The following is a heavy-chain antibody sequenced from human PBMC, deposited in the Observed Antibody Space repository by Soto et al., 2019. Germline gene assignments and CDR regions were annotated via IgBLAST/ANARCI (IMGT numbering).Heavy chain of an antibody. D-gene: IGHD1-7*01. Sequence: QVQLVQSGAEVKKPGSSVKVSCKASGGTFSSYTISWVRQAHGQGLEWMGRIIPILGIANYAQKFQGRVTITADQSTSTADMELSSLRSEDTAVYYCASETGTTGLRWFDPWGQGTLVTVSS. J-gene: IGHJ5*02. V-gene: IGHV1-69*02. CDR3: ASETGTTGLRWFDP. CDR1: GGTFSSYT. CDR2: IIPILGIA.